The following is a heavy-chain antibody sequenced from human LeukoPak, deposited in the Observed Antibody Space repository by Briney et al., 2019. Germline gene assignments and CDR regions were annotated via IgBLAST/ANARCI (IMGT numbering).Heavy chain of an antibody. V-gene: IGHV4-61*05. Sequence: PSETLSLTCTVSGGSISSSSYYWGWIRQPPGKGLEWIGYIYYSGSTNYNPSLKSRVTISVDTSKNQFSLKLSSVTAADTAVYYCARGVGIAAAGTFDYWGQGTLVTVSS. D-gene: IGHD6-13*01. CDR3: ARGVGIAAAGTFDY. CDR2: IYYSGST. CDR1: GGSISSSSYY. J-gene: IGHJ4*02.